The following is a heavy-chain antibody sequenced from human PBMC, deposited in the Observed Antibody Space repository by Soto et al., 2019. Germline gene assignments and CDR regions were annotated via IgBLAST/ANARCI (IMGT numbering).Heavy chain of an antibody. J-gene: IGHJ5*02. Sequence: QVQLVQSGAEVKKPGSSVKVSCKASGGTFSSYAISWVRQAPGQGLEWMGGIIPIFGTANYAQKFQGRVTITAKKSTSRAYMELSSLRSEDTGGYYCARAGADYYGPKNWFDPWGQGTLVTVSS. CDR2: IIPIFGTA. CDR3: ARAGADYYGPKNWFDP. V-gene: IGHV1-69*06. D-gene: IGHD3-10*01. CDR1: GGTFSSYA.